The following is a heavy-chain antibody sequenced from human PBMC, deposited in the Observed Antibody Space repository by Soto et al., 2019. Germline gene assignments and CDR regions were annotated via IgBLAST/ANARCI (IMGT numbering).Heavy chain of an antibody. D-gene: IGHD3-22*01. J-gene: IGHJ5*02. CDR2: IIPIFGTA. CDR3: ARDKSYYDSSGYQTSNWFDP. V-gene: IGHV1-69*13. Sequence: SVKVSCKASGGTFSSYAISWVRQAPGQGLEWMGGIIPIFGTANYAQKFQGRVTITADESTSTAYMELSSLRSEDTAVYYCARDKSYYDSSGYQTSNWFDPWGQGTLVTVSS. CDR1: GGTFSSYA.